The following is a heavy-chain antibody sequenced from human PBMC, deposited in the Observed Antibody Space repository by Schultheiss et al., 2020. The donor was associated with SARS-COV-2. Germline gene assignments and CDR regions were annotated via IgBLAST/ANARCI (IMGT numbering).Heavy chain of an antibody. Sequence: ASVKVSCKASGYTFTSYYMHWVRQAPGQGLEWMGRINPNSGGTNYAQKLQGRVTMTTDTSTSTAYMELRSLRSDDTAVYYCARYDFWSGYRRDYYYYYYMDVWGKGTTVTVSS. J-gene: IGHJ6*03. D-gene: IGHD3-3*01. CDR1: GYTFTSYY. CDR2: INPNSGGT. CDR3: ARYDFWSGYRRDYYYYYYMDV. V-gene: IGHV1-2*06.